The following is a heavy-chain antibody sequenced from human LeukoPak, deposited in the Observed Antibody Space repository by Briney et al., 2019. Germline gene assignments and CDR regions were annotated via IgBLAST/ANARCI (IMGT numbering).Heavy chain of an antibody. Sequence: GGSLGLSCAASGFTFSNYSMNWVRQAPGKGLEWVSYISSSGSVIYYADSVKGRFTISRDNAKNSVYLQMNNLRAEDTAVYYCARDGGSSWYGACDIWGQGTMVTVSS. D-gene: IGHD6-13*01. J-gene: IGHJ3*02. CDR3: ARDGGSSWYGACDI. CDR1: GFTFSNYS. V-gene: IGHV3-48*01. CDR2: ISSSGSVI.